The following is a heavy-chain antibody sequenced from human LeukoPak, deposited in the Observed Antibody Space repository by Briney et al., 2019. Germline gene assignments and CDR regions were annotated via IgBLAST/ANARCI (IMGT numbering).Heavy chain of an antibody. Sequence: ASVKVSCKASGYTLTGYYMHWVRQVPGQGPEWMGWINPNSGDTNYAQKFHGRGTMTSDTSTSTAYVDLSRLRSDDPAVYYCARGSDSDFWSGYSAWFDPWGQGTLVTVSS. V-gene: IGHV1-2*02. J-gene: IGHJ5*02. D-gene: IGHD3-3*01. CDR3: ARGSDSDFWSGYSAWFDP. CDR1: GYTLTGYY. CDR2: INPNSGDT.